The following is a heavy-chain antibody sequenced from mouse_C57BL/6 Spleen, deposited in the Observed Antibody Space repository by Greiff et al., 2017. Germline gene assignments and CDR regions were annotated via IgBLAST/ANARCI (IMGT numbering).Heavy chain of an antibody. J-gene: IGHJ1*03. CDR1: GFTFSDYG. Sequence: EVKLMESGGGLVKPGGSLKLSCAASGFTFSDYGMHWVRQAPEKGLEWVAYISSGSSTIYYADTVKGRFTISRDNAKNTLFLQMTSLRSEDTAMYYCATSYYGSSHWYFDVWGTGTTVTVSS. V-gene: IGHV5-17*01. CDR3: ATSYYGSSHWYFDV. D-gene: IGHD1-1*01. CDR2: ISSGSSTI.